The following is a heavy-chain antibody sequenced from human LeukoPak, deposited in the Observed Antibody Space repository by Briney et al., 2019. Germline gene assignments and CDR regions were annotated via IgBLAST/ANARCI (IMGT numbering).Heavy chain of an antibody. V-gene: IGHV3-7*03. CDR2: IKQDGSDK. CDR1: GFTFSRHW. Sequence: GGSLRLSCAASGFTFSRHWMRWVRQAPGKGLEWVANIKQDGSDKYYVDSVKGRFTISRDNAKNSLYLQMNSLTPEATAVSYRARERYGRDAFDIWGQGTLVTVFS. J-gene: IGHJ3*02. CDR3: ARERYGRDAFDI. D-gene: IGHD4-17*01.